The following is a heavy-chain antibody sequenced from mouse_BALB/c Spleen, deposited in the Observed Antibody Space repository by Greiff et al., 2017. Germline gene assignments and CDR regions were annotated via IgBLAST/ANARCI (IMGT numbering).Heavy chain of an antibody. CDR1: GYTFSSYW. CDR3: ARSLRRDPFDY. J-gene: IGHJ2*01. D-gene: IGHD1-2*01. V-gene: IGHV1-9*01. Sequence: VQLQQSGAELMKPGASVKISCKATGYTFSSYWIEWVKQRPGHGLEWIGEILPGSGSTNYNEKFKGKATFTADTSSNTAYMQLSSLTSEDSAVYYCARSLRRDPFDYWGQGTTLTVSS. CDR2: ILPGSGST.